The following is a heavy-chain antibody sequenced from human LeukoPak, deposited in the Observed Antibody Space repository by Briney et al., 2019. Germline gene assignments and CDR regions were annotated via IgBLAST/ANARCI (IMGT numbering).Heavy chain of an antibody. CDR2: IIPIFGTA. V-gene: IGHV1-69*13. J-gene: IGHJ6*04. CDR1: GGTFSSYA. Sequence: ASVKVSCKASGGTFSSYAISWVRQAPGQGLEWMGGIIPIFGTANYAQKFQGRVTITADESTSTAYMELSSLRSEDTAVYSCARGSGTTGPKSSLLYYYGMDVWGKGTTVTVSS. D-gene: IGHD1-1*01. CDR3: ARGSGTTGPKSSLLYYYGMDV.